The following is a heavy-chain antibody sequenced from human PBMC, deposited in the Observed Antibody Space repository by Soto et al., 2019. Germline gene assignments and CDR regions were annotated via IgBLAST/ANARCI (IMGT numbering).Heavy chain of an antibody. V-gene: IGHV4-34*01. Sequence: SETLSLTCAVYGGSFSGYYWSWIRQPPGKGLEWIGEINHSGSTNYNPSLKSRVTISVDTSKNQFSLKLSSVTAADTAVYYCARYLGGYSSSGYYYYYMDVWGKGTTVTVSS. J-gene: IGHJ6*03. D-gene: IGHD5-18*01. CDR1: GGSFSGYY. CDR2: INHSGST. CDR3: ARYLGGYSSSGYYYYYMDV.